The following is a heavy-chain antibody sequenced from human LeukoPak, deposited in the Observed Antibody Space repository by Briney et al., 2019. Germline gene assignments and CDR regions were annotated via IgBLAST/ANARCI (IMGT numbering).Heavy chain of an antibody. CDR1: GGTFSSYA. J-gene: IGHJ5*02. Sequence: SVKVSCKASGGTFSSYAISCVRQPPGQGLEWMGGIIPIFGTANYAQKFQGRVTITTDESTSTAYMELSSLRSEDTAVYYCATTYNFLWFGDMGFDHWGQGTLVTVSS. CDR3: ATTYNFLWFGDMGFDH. CDR2: IIPIFGTA. V-gene: IGHV1-69*05. D-gene: IGHD3-10*01.